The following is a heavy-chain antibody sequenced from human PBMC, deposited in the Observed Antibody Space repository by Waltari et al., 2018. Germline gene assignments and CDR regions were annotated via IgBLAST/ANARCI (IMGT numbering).Heavy chain of an antibody. CDR1: GFTFSSYG. Sequence: QVQLVESGGGVVQPGRSLSLSCAASGFTFSSYGMHWVRRAPGKGLEWVAVRWYDGSNKYYADAVKGRVTISRDNSKNTQYLQMNSLRAEDTAVYYCARDRSPVAGPPIGYWGQGTLVTVSS. CDR2: RWYDGSNK. V-gene: IGHV3-33*01. CDR3: ARDRSPVAGPPIGY. J-gene: IGHJ4*02. D-gene: IGHD6-19*01.